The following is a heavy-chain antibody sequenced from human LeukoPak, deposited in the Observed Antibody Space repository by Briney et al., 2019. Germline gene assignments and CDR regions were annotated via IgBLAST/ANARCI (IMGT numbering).Heavy chain of an antibody. V-gene: IGHV1-69*13. CDR2: IIPIFGTA. J-gene: IGHJ4*02. D-gene: IGHD3-22*01. CDR1: GGTFSIYA. Sequence: SVKVSCTASGGTFSIYAISWVRQAPGQGLEWMGGIIPIFGTANYAQKFQGRVTITADESTSTAYMELSSLRSEDTAVYYCAREHYYDSSGAPFDYWGQGTLVTVSS. CDR3: AREHYYDSSGAPFDY.